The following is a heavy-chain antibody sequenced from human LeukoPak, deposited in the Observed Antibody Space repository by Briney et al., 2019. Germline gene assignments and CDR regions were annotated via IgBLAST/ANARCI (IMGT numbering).Heavy chain of an antibody. CDR3: ARDSTVVPAAIWGANSFDY. Sequence: GGSLRLSCTVSGFTVSSNSMSGVRQAPGKGLEWVSSISSSSYIYYADSVKGRFTISRDNAKNSLYLQMNSLRAEDTAGYYCARDSTVVPAAIWGANSFDYWGQRTLVTVSS. CDR1: GFTVSSNS. J-gene: IGHJ4*02. D-gene: IGHD2-2*02. V-gene: IGHV3-69-1*01. CDR2: ISSSSYI.